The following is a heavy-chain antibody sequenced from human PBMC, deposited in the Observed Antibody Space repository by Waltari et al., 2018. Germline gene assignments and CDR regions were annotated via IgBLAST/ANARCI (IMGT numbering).Heavy chain of an antibody. CDR1: GGSISSSSYY. CDR2: IYYSGST. Sequence: QLQLQESGPGLVKPSETLSLTCTVSGGSISSSSYYWGWTRQPPGKGLEWIGSIYYSGSTYYNPSLKSRVTISVDTSKNQFSLKLSSVTAADTAVYYCARAPYGDLTFDYWGQGTLVTVSS. CDR3: ARAPYGDLTFDY. J-gene: IGHJ4*02. V-gene: IGHV4-39*07. D-gene: IGHD4-17*01.